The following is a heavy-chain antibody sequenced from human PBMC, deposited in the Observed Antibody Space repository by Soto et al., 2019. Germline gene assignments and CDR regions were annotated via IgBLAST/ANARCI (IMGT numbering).Heavy chain of an antibody. Sequence: GGSLRLSCAASGFTFSSYWMSWVRQAPGKGLEWVANIKQDGSEKYYVDSVKGRFTISRDNAKNSLYLQMNSLRAEDTAVYYCIRHFDWLSYYFDYWGQGTLVTVSS. J-gene: IGHJ4*02. CDR2: IKQDGSEK. CDR1: GFTFSSYW. V-gene: IGHV3-7*05. D-gene: IGHD3-9*01. CDR3: IRHFDWLSYYFDY.